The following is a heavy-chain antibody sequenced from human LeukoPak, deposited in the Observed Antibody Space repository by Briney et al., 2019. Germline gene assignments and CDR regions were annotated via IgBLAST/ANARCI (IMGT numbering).Heavy chain of an antibody. V-gene: IGHV4-30-2*01. CDR2: IYHSGST. J-gene: IGHJ4*02. D-gene: IGHD1-1*01. Sequence: SETLSLTCAVSGGSISSGGYSWSWIRQPPGKGLEWIGYIYHSGSTYYNPSLKSRVTISVDRSKNQFALKLSSVTAADTAVYYCARGTTGTFDYWGQGTLVTVSS. CDR1: GGSISSGGYS. CDR3: ARGTTGTFDY.